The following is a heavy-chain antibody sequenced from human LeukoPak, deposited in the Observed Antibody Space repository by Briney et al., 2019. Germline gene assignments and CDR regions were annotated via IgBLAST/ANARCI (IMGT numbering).Heavy chain of an antibody. Sequence: GGSLRLSCAASGFTFSSYAMTWVRQAPGKGLEWVSSISSSSTYIYYTDSVKGRFTISRDNAKNLLYLQMNSLRAEDTAVYYCARDARNDNWGQGTLVTVSS. V-gene: IGHV3-21*06. CDR3: ARDARNDN. CDR1: GFTFSSYA. CDR2: ISSSSTYI. J-gene: IGHJ4*02. D-gene: IGHD1-14*01.